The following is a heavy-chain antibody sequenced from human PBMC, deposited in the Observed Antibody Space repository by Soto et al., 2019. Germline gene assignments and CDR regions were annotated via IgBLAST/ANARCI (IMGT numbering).Heavy chain of an antibody. V-gene: IGHV4-31*03. CDR2: IYYSGST. Sequence: SETLSLTCTVSGGSISSGGYYWSWIRQHPGKGLEWIGYIYYSGSTYYNPSLKSRVTISVDTSKNQFSLKLSSVTAADTAVYYCARVAVAGTRVDYWAQGTLVTGSS. D-gene: IGHD6-19*01. CDR1: GGSISSGGYY. CDR3: ARVAVAGTRVDY. J-gene: IGHJ4*02.